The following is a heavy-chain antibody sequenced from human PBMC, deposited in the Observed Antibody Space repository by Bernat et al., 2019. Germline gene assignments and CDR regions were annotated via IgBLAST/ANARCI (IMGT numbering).Heavy chain of an antibody. V-gene: IGHV3-33*01. CDR1: GFTFSSYG. J-gene: IGHJ4*02. CDR2: IWYDGSNK. D-gene: IGHD6-13*01. Sequence: QVQLVESGGGVVQPGRSLRLSCAASGFTFSSYGMYWVRQAPGKGLEWVAVIWYDGSNKYYADSVKGRFTISRDNSKNTMHMQMNSLRVEDTAVYYCARLGSRWSLDYWGQGTLLTVSS. CDR3: ARLGSRWSLDY.